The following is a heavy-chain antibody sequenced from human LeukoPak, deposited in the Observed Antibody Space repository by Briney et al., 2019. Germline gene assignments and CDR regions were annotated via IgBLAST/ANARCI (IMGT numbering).Heavy chain of an antibody. CDR3: AGARRGYSYGHLDY. CDR1: GFTFSSYG. D-gene: IGHD5-18*01. J-gene: IGHJ4*02. CDR2: IWYDGSNK. Sequence: GRSLRLSCAASGFTFSSYGMHWVRQAPGKGLEWVAVIWYDGSNKYYADSVKGRSTISRDNSKNTLYLQMNSLRAEDTAVYYCAGARRGYSYGHLDYWGQGTLVTVSS. V-gene: IGHV3-33*01.